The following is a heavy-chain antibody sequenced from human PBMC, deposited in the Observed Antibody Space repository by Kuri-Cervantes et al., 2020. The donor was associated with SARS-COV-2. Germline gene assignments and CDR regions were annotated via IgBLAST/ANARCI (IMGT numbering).Heavy chain of an antibody. J-gene: IGHJ6*03. D-gene: IGHD4-17*01. Sequence: ASVKVSCKASTYTFTTYDINWVRQATGQGLEWMGWMNPNSGNTGYAQKFQGRVTITRNTSISTAYMELSSLRSEDTAVYYCARTLVRRGDYGYYYFYMDVWGRGTKVTVSS. V-gene: IGHV1-8*03. CDR3: ARTLVRRGDYGYYYFYMDV. CDR2: MNPNSGNT. CDR1: TYTFTTYD.